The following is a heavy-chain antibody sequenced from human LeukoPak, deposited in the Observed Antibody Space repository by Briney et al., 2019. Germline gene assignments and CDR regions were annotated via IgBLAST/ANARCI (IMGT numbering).Heavy chain of an antibody. CDR1: GFTFSSYG. J-gene: IGHJ4*02. CDR2: ISYDGSNK. CDR3: AKITYCSGGTCYRSNSGFDY. V-gene: IGHV3-30*18. Sequence: GGSLRLSCAASGFTFSSYGMHWVRQAPGKGLEWVAVISYDGSNKYYADSAKGRFTISRDNSKNTLYLQMNSLRAEDTAVYYCAKITYCSGGTCYRSNSGFDYWGQGTLVTVSS. D-gene: IGHD2-15*01.